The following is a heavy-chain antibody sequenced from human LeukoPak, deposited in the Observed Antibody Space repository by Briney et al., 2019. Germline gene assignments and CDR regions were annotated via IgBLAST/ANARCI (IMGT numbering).Heavy chain of an antibody. CDR3: AKVKVRQQFVVVTAIDY. CDR1: GFTFSTYA. J-gene: IGHJ4*02. Sequence: GGSLRLSCAASGFTFSTYAMSWVRQAPGKGLEWVSAISGSGGSTYYADSVKGRFTISRDNSKNTLYLQMNSLRAEDTAVYYCAKVKVRQQFVVVTAIDYWGQGTLVTVSS. V-gene: IGHV3-23*01. D-gene: IGHD2-21*02. CDR2: ISGSGGST.